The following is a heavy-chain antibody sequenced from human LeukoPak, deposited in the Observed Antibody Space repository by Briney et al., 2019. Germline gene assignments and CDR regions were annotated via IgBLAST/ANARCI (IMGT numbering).Heavy chain of an antibody. CDR1: GFTFSSYG. CDR2: IRYDGSNK. D-gene: IGHD6-13*01. Sequence: GGSLRLSCAASGFTFSSYGMHWVRQAPGKGLEWVAFIRYDGSNKYYADSVKGRFTISRDNSKNTLYLQMNSLRAEDTAVYYCAKDRDSSWPKAYDYWGQGTLVTVSS. J-gene: IGHJ4*02. CDR3: AKDRDSSWPKAYDY. V-gene: IGHV3-30*02.